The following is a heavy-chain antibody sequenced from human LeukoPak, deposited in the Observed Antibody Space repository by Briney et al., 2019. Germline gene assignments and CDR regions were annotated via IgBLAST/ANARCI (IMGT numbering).Heavy chain of an antibody. CDR1: GFTFTNYW. CDR3: ARLREIPVFGVVTKSTSYFDC. CDR2: IKQDRSEK. Sequence: GGSLRLSCAASGFTFTNYWMSWVRQAPGKGLELVANIKQDRSEKYYVDSVKGRSTISRDNAKNSLYLQMNSLRAEDTAVYYCARLREIPVFGVVTKSTSYFDCWGQGTLVTVSS. V-gene: IGHV3-7*01. J-gene: IGHJ4*02. D-gene: IGHD3-3*01.